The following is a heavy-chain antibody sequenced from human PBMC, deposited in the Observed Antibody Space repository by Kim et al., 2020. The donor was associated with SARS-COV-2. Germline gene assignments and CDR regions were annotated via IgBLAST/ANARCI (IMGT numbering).Heavy chain of an antibody. J-gene: IGHJ4*02. CDR3: AREHPLVRGIADY. Sequence: SETLSLTCAVYGGSFSGYYWSWIRQPPGKGLEWIGEINHSGSTNYNPSLKSRVTISVDTSKNQFSLKLSSVTAADTAVYYCAREHPLVRGIADYLGQGTLVTVSS. CDR1: GGSFSGYY. V-gene: IGHV4-34*01. CDR2: INHSGST. D-gene: IGHD3-10*01.